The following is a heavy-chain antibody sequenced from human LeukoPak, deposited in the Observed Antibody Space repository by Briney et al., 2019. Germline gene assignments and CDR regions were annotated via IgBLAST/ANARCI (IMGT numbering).Heavy chain of an antibody. V-gene: IGHV4-39*01. J-gene: IGHJ4*02. Sequence: PSETLSLTCTVSGGSISSSDYYWGWIRQPPGKGLEWMGSLYYGGSTYYNPSLKSRVTVSVDTSKNQFSLKLNSVTAADTAVYYCARHSSAWYIDNWGQGTLVTVSS. CDR1: GGSISSSDYY. CDR3: ARHSSAWYIDN. D-gene: IGHD6-19*01. CDR2: LYYGGST.